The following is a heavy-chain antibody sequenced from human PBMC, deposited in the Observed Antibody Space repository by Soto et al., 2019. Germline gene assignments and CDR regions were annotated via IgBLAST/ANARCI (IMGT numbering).Heavy chain of an antibody. CDR3: APVSGIIAADHYDMDV. CDR1: GGTFSRFV. D-gene: IGHD6-25*01. V-gene: IGHV1-69*13. Sequence: SVKVSCKISGGTFSRFVISWVRQAPGQGLEWMGGIIPLSGTANYAQKFQGRVTITADESTSTAYMELTSLRSEDTAVYSSAPVSGIIAADHYDMDVWGQGITVTVSS. CDR2: IIPLSGTA. J-gene: IGHJ6*02.